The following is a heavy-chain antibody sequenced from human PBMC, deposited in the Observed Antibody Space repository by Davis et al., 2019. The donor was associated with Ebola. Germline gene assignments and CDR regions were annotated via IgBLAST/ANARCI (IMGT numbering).Heavy chain of an antibody. CDR1: GFTFSSYW. CDR3: ARDPGLGYCSSTSCYRYNWFDP. Sequence: GESLKISCLASGFTFSSYWMHWVRQAPGKGLVWVSRINSDGSSTSYADSVKGRFTISRDNAKNTLYLQMNSLRAEDTAVYYCARDPGLGYCSSTSCYRYNWFDPWGQGTLVTVSS. D-gene: IGHD2-2*02. CDR2: INSDGSST. V-gene: IGHV3-74*01. J-gene: IGHJ5*02.